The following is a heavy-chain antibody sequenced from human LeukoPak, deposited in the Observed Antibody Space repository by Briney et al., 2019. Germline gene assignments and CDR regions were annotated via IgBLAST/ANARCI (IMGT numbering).Heavy chain of an antibody. Sequence: SETLSLTCAVSGGSFSGYYWSWIRQPPGKGLEWIGEINHSGSTNYNPSLKSRVTISVDTPKNQFSLKLSSVTAADTAVYYCARVYSRTNWGQGTLVTVSS. CDR1: GGSFSGYY. CDR3: ARVYSRTN. J-gene: IGHJ4*02. CDR2: INHSGST. D-gene: IGHD5-18*01. V-gene: IGHV4-34*01.